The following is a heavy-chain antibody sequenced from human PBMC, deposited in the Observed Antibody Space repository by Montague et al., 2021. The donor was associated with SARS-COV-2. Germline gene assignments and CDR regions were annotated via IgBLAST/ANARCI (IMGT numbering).Heavy chain of an antibody. J-gene: IGHJ3*02. CDR3: ARCYFYGSSGYYPDAFDI. V-gene: IGHV3-48*03. CDR2: ISSSGRTI. CDR1: GFTFSSSE. D-gene: IGHD3-22*01. Sequence: SLRLSCAATGFTFSSSEMNWVRQAPGKGLEWVSYISSSGRTIYYADSVKGRFTISRDNAKNSLYLQMNSLRAEDTAVYYCARCYFYGSSGYYPDAFDIWGQGTMFTVSA.